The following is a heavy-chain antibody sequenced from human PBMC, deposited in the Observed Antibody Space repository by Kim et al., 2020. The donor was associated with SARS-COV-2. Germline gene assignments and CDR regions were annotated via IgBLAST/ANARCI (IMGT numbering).Heavy chain of an antibody. J-gene: IGHJ4*02. CDR2: GST. V-gene: IGHV1-46*01. CDR3: YLGGSHLHY. D-gene: IGHD1-26*01. Sequence: GSTSYGQKFQGRVTMTRDTSTSTVYMELSSLGSEDTAVYYCYLGGSHLHYWGQGTLVTVSS.